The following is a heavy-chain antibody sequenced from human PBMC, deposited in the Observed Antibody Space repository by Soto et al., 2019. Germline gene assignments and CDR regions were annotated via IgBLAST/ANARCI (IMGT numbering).Heavy chain of an antibody. J-gene: IGHJ4*02. CDR2: IIPIFNST. V-gene: IGHV1-69*06. Sequence: QVQLVQSGAEVKTPGSSLKVSCKVSGSRFSNYVISWVRQAPGHGLGWLGRIIPIFNSTKYAQSFQGRVTSTADKSTSTASLELSSLRSDDTAVYYCAREGRGKKAGYNGLVSLGYWGQGTLVTVSS. CDR3: AREGRGKKAGYNGLVSLGY. CDR1: GSRFSNYV. D-gene: IGHD2-2*02.